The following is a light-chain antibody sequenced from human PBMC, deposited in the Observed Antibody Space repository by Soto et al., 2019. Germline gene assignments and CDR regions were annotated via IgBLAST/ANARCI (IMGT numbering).Light chain of an antibody. CDR3: KQSYSPPPST. Sequence: DIQMTQSPSSLSASVGDRVTITCRASQSISSYLNWYQQKPGKAPKLLIYAASSLQSGVPSRFSGGGPGTYLTLPISTLQLEFFATYYCKQSYSPPPSTFGRGTKLDIK. CDR1: QSISSY. V-gene: IGKV1-39*01. J-gene: IGKJ2*01. CDR2: AAS.